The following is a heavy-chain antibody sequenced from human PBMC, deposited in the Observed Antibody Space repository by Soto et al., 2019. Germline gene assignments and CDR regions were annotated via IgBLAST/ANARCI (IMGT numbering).Heavy chain of an antibody. CDR1: GYTFTSYG. V-gene: IGHV1-18*01. J-gene: IGHJ4*02. Sequence: QVQLVQSGAEVKKPGASVKVSCKASGYTFTSYGISWVRQAPGQGLEWMGWISAYNGNTNYAQKLKRSVTMTTDKTTSTVYMELRSLRSDDTAVYYCARDLTPPDYWGQGTLVTVSS. CDR2: ISAYNGNT. CDR3: ARDLTPPDY.